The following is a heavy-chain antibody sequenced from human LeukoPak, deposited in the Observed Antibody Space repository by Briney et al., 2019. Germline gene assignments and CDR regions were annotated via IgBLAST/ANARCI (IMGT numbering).Heavy chain of an antibody. CDR1: GFTFSSYS. Sequence: KPGGSLRLSCAASGFTFSSYSMNWVRQAPGKGLEWVSSISSSSSYIYYADSVKGRFTISRDNAKNSLYLQMNSLRAEDTAVYYCARDTARIQLWLPASEAFDNWGQGTMVTVSS. D-gene: IGHD5-18*01. CDR2: ISSSSSYI. CDR3: ARDTARIQLWLPASEAFDN. V-gene: IGHV3-21*01. J-gene: IGHJ3*02.